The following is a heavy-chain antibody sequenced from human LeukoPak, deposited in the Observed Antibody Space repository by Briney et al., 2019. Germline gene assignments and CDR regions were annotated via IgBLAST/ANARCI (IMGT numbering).Heavy chain of an antibody. V-gene: IGHV3-23*01. CDR1: GFTFSSSA. J-gene: IGHJ2*01. CDR2: ISGSGDRT. CDR3: ASDRPSGCFDL. D-gene: IGHD6-6*01. Sequence: GGSLRLSCAASGFTFSSSAMSWVRQAPGKGLEWVSTISGSGDRTYYADSVKGRFTISRDNAKNSLYLQMNSLRAEDTAVYYCASDRPSGCFDLWGRGTLVTVSS.